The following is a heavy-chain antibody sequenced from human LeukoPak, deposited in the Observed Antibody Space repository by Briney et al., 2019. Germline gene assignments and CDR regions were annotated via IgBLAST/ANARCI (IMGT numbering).Heavy chain of an antibody. CDR2: IYTSGST. CDR3: ASSGRVPTYYYYMDV. CDR1: GGSISSGSYY. J-gene: IGHJ6*03. V-gene: IGHV4-61*02. D-gene: IGHD2-2*01. Sequence: SDTLSLTCTVSGGSISSGSYYWSWIRQPAGKGLEWIGRIYTSGSTNYNPSLKSRVTISVDTSKNQFSLKLSSVTAADTAVYYCASSGRVPTYYYYMDVWGKGTTVTVSS.